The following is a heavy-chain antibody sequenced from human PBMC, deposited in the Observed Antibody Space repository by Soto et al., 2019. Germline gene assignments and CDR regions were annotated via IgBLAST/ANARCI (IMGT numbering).Heavy chain of an antibody. CDR2: ISYDGSNK. J-gene: IGHJ4*02. D-gene: IGHD3-22*01. V-gene: IGHV3-30*18. CDR1: GFTFSSYG. CDR3: AKAGEHLNYYDSSGYYLEIDY. Sequence: GGSLRLSCAASGFTFSSYGMHWVRQAPGKGLEWVAVISYDGSNKYYADSVKGRFTISRDNSKNTLYLQMNSLRAEDTAVYYCAKAGEHLNYYDSSGYYLEIDYWGQGTLVTVSS.